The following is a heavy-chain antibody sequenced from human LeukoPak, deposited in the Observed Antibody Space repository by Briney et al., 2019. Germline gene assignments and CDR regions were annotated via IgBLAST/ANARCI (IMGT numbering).Heavy chain of an antibody. CDR1: GSSFTTYY. V-gene: IGHV4-59*01. J-gene: IGHJ4*02. CDR2: IYYSGGN. Sequence: SETLSLTCSVSGSSFTTYYWSWIRQPPGKELEWIGYIYYSGGNNYNPSLKSRVTISVDTSKNQFSLKVNSVTAADTAVYYCARASIDEPERFDYWGQGILVTVSP. CDR3: ARASIDEPERFDY.